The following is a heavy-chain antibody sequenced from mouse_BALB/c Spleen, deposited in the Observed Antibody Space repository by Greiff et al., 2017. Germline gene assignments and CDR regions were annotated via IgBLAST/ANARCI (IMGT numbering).Heavy chain of an antibody. CDR3: ARGNYYGSSWDY. Sequence: EVQLQQSGAELVKPGASVKLSCTASGFNIKDTYMHWVKQRPEQGLEWIGRIDPANGNTKYDPKFQGKATITADTSSNTAYLQLSSLTSEDTAVYYCARGNYYGSSWDYWGQGTTLTVSS. D-gene: IGHD1-1*01. V-gene: IGHV14-3*02. J-gene: IGHJ2*01. CDR2: IDPANGNT. CDR1: GFNIKDTY.